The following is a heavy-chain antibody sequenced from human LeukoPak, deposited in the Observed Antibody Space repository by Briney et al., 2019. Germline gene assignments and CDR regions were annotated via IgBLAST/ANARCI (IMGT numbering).Heavy chain of an antibody. CDR3: ARGGHSSFDY. CDR1: GFSFSNFW. D-gene: IGHD2-15*01. CDR2: ITSDGSNI. Sequence: GGSLRPSCAASGFSFSNFWMHWVRQAPGKGLEWVSCITSDGSNINYADSVQGRFTISRDNAKNTLYLQMNSLRAEDTAVYYCARGGHSSFDYWGRGALVSVS. V-gene: IGHV3-74*01. J-gene: IGHJ4*02.